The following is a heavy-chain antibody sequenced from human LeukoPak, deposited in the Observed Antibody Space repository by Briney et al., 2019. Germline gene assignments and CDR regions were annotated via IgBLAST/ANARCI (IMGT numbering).Heavy chain of an antibody. Sequence: GGSLRLSCAASGFTFSSYWMTWVRRAPGKELEWVANIKQDGSEQYYVDSVRGRFTISRDNAKNSLFLQMNSLRVEDTAVYYCAGGQGWLLDYWGQGALVTVSS. V-gene: IGHV3-7*05. CDR2: IKQDGSEQ. CDR3: AGGQGWLLDY. CDR1: GFTFSSYW. J-gene: IGHJ4*02. D-gene: IGHD2-15*01.